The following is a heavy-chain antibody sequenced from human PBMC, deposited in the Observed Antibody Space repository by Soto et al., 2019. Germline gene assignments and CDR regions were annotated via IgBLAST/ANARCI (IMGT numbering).Heavy chain of an antibody. CDR2: ITPSGDAT. Sequence: EVQVLESGGGLVQPGGSLRLSCAASGFTFSSFAMSWVRQLPGKGLEWVSGITPSGDATYYADCMRGRFTISRDNSKNTLYLQMDSLRAEDTAVYYCANMVPRSGNNGYFDYFDYWGQGTLVTVSS. J-gene: IGHJ4*02. V-gene: IGHV3-23*01. CDR3: ANMVPRSGNNGYFDYFDY. CDR1: GFTFSSFA. D-gene: IGHD3-22*01.